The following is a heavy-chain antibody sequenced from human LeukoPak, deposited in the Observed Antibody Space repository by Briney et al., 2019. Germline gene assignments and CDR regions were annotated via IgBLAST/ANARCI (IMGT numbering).Heavy chain of an antibody. CDR2: IRYDGSNK. CDR1: GFTFSSYG. D-gene: IGHD1-26*01. J-gene: IGHJ5*02. CDR3: ARGQGATVPQVGKNWFDP. V-gene: IGHV3-30*02. Sequence: PGGSLRLSCAASGFTFSSYGMHWVRQAPGKGLEWVAFIRYDGSNKYYADSVKGRFTISRDNSKNTLYLQMNSLRAEDTAIYYCARGQGATVPQVGKNWFDPWGQGTRVTVSS.